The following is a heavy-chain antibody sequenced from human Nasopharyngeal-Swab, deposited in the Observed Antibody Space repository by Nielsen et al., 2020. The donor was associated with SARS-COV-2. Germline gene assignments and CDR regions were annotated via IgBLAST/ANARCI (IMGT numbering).Heavy chain of an antibody. V-gene: IGHV1-18*04. Sequence: ASVKVSCKASGYTFTSYGISWVRQAPGQGLEWMGWISAYNGNTNCAQKLQGRVTMTTDTSTSTAYMELRSLRSDDTAVYYCARDPPLLESGYSYGFPRFDYWGQGTLVTVSS. CDR2: ISAYNGNT. CDR1: GYTFTSYG. CDR3: ARDPPLLESGYSYGFPRFDY. D-gene: IGHD5-18*01. J-gene: IGHJ4*02.